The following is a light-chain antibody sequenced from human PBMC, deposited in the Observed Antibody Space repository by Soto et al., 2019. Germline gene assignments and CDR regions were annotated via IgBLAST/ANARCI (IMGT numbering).Light chain of an antibody. V-gene: IGLV2-14*03. J-gene: IGLJ3*02. CDR3: SAYSTGSAPVL. Sequence: QSALTQPASVSGSPGQSITISCTGTSSDVGSTFNYVSWYQHHPGKAPRLIMSDVNHRPSGVSDRFSGSKSGNTASLTISGLQAEDAAHYFCSAYSTGSAPVLFGGGTKLTVL. CDR1: SSDVGSTFNY. CDR2: DVN.